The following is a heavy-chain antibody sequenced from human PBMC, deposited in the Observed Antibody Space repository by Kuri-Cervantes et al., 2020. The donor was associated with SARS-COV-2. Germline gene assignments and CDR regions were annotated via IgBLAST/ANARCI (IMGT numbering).Heavy chain of an antibody. Sequence: GGSLRLSCAGSGFTFSNSYMNWVRQAPGKGLEWVANINQVGSETHYVDSVKGRFTISRDNAKNSLHLQLNSLRAEDTGIYYCAREEMDVWGQGTTVTVSS. CDR1: GFTFSNSY. J-gene: IGHJ6*02. CDR2: INQVGSET. CDR3: AREEMDV. V-gene: IGHV3-7*04.